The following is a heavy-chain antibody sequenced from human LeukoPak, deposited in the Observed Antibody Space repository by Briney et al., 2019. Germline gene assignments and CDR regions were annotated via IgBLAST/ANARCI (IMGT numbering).Heavy chain of an antibody. J-gene: IGHJ4*02. CDR3: ARGPYDYVWGSYGYFDY. CDR1: GGSISSYY. Sequence: SETLSLTCTVSGGSISSYYWSWIRQPPGKGLEWIGEINHSGSTNYNPSLKSRVTTSVDTSKNQFSLKLSSVTAADTAVYYCARGPYDYVWGSYGYFDYWGQGTLVTVSS. V-gene: IGHV4-34*01. CDR2: INHSGST. D-gene: IGHD3-16*01.